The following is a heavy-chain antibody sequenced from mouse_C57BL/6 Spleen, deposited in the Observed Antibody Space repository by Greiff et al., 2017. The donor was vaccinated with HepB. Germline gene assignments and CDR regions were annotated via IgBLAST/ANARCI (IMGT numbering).Heavy chain of an antibody. CDR3: ARGGYYGYDEYAMDY. CDR2: IWSGGST. CDR1: GFSLTSYG. J-gene: IGHJ4*01. V-gene: IGHV2-2*01. D-gene: IGHD2-2*01. Sequence: VKLVESGPGLVQPSQSLSITCTVSGFSLTSYGVHWVRQSPGKGLEWLGVIWSGGSTDYNAAFISRLSISKDNSKSQVFFKMNSLQADDTAIYYCARGGYYGYDEYAMDYWGQGTSVTVSS.